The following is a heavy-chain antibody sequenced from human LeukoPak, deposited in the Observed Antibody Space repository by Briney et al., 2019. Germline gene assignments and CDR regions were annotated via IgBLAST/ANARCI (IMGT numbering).Heavy chain of an antibody. CDR1: GGSISSYY. CDR2: IYYSGST. D-gene: IGHD3-10*01. Sequence: PSETLSLTCTVSGGSISSYYWSWIRQPPAKGLEWIGYIYYSGSTNYNPSLKSRVTISVDTSKNQFSLKLSSVTAADTAVYYCALGSFRFGEEYWGQGTLVTVSS. CDR3: ALGSFRFGEEY. V-gene: IGHV4-59*01. J-gene: IGHJ4*02.